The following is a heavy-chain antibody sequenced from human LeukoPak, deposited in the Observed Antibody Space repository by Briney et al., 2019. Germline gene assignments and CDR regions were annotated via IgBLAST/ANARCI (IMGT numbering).Heavy chain of an antibody. CDR3: ASYSREFYDSSGYYYRSYFDY. V-gene: IGHV1-69*13. J-gene: IGHJ4*02. CDR1: GGTFSSYA. Sequence: VASVKVSCKASGGTFSSYAINWVRQAPGQGLEWMGGIIPIFGTANYAQKFQGRVTITADESTSTAYMELSSLRSEDTAVYYCASYSREFYDSSGYYYRSYFDYWGQGTLVTVSS. D-gene: IGHD3-22*01. CDR2: IIPIFGTA.